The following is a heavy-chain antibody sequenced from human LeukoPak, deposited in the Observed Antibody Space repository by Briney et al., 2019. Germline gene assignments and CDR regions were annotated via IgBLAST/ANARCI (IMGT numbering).Heavy chain of an antibody. CDR3: ARDLGYYGSGSYFDY. J-gene: IGHJ4*02. CDR1: GGSISSGDYY. D-gene: IGHD3-10*01. CDR2: IYYSGST. Sequence: SQTLSLTCTVSGGSISSGDYYWGWIRQPPGKGLEWIGYIYYSGSTYYNPSLKSRVTISVDTSKNQFSLKLSSVTAADTAVYYCARDLGYYGSGSYFDYWGQGTLVTVSS. V-gene: IGHV4-30-4*01.